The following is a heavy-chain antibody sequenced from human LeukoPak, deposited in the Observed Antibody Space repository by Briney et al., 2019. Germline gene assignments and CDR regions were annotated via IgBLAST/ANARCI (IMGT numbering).Heavy chain of an antibody. Sequence: GGSLRLSCAASGFTFSSYGMHWVRQAPGKGLEWVAVISYDGSNKYHADSVKGRFTISRDNSKNTLYLQMNSLRVEDTAVYYCAKGRDIVVTDYFDYWGQGTLVTVSS. J-gene: IGHJ4*02. V-gene: IGHV3-30*18. CDR3: AKGRDIVVTDYFDY. D-gene: IGHD2-15*01. CDR1: GFTFSSYG. CDR2: ISYDGSNK.